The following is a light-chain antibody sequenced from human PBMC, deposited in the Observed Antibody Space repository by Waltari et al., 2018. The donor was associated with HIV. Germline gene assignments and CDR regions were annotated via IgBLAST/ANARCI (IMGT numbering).Light chain of an antibody. J-gene: IGLJ3*02. V-gene: IGLV2-14*01. Sequence: QSALTQPASVSGSPGQSITISCTGADFDIYGYNFVSWFQHHPGKAPKVIIYEVSNRPSGVSYRFSGSKSGNTASLTISGLQPEDEAEYFCSSYISSSTPVFGGGTKLTVL. CDR1: DFDIYGYNF. CDR2: EVS. CDR3: SSYISSSTPV.